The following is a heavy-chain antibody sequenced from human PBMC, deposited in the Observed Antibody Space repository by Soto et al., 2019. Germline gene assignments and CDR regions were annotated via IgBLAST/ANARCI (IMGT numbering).Heavy chain of an antibody. CDR1: GYTLTELS. Sequence: ASVKVSCKVSGYTLTELSMHWVRQAPGKGLEWMGGFDPEDGETIYAQKFQGRVTMTEDTSTDTAYMELSSLRSEDTAVYYCATHAYDSSGYYYYFDYWGQGTLVTVSS. J-gene: IGHJ4*02. CDR3: ATHAYDSSGYYYYFDY. D-gene: IGHD3-22*01. V-gene: IGHV1-24*01. CDR2: FDPEDGET.